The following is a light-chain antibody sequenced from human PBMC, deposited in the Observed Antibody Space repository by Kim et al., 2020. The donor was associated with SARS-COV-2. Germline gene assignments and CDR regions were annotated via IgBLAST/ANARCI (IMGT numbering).Light chain of an antibody. CDR2: QNS. J-gene: IGLJ2*01. CDR1: KLGDKY. V-gene: IGLV3-1*01. CDR3: QAWDSSTVV. Sequence: VSPGQTASITCSGDKLGDKYACWYQQKPGQSPVLVIYQNSKRPSGIPERFSGSNSENTATLTISGTQAMDEADYYCQAWDSSTVVFGGGTQLTVL.